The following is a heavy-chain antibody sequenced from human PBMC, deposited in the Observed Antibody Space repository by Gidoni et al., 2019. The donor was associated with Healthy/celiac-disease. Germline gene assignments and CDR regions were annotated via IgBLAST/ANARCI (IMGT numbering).Heavy chain of an antibody. D-gene: IGHD6-6*01. V-gene: IGHV3-33*01. CDR1: GFTFSSYG. Sequence: QVQLVESGGGVVQPGRSLRLSCAASGFTFSSYGMHWVRQAPGKGLEWVAVIWYDGSNKYYADSVKGRFTISRDNSKNTLYLQMNSLRAEDTAVYYCAREGQYEQLGSFDYWGRGTLVTVSS. CDR2: IWYDGSNK. CDR3: AREGQYEQLGSFDY. J-gene: IGHJ4*02.